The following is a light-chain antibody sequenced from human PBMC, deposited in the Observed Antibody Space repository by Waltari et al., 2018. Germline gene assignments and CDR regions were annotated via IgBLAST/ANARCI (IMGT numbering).Light chain of an antibody. CDR1: SGHSSNV. J-gene: IGLJ3*02. CDR2: VNSDGSH. Sequence: QLVLTQSPSASASLGASVKLTCTLSSGHSSNVIAWLQQKPAKGPRYLMKVNSDGSHSKGDKIPDRFAGSSSGAEHYLTISSLQSEDEADYYCQTGGHGTWVFGGGTKLTVL. CDR3: QTGGHGTWV. V-gene: IGLV4-69*01.